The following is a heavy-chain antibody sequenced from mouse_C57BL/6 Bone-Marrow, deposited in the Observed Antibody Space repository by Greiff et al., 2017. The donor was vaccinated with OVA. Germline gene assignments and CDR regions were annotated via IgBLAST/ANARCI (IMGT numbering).Heavy chain of an antibody. V-gene: IGHV1-81*01. J-gene: IGHJ3*01. CDR1: GYTFTSYG. D-gene: IGHD1-1*01. Sequence: VQLQQSGAELARPGASVKLSCKASGYTFTSYGISWVKQRTGQGLEWIGEIYPRSGNTYYNEKFKGKATLTADKSSSTAYMELRSLTSEDSAVYFCAGYYCGSSLAYWGQGTLVTVSA. CDR2: IYPRSGNT. CDR3: AGYYCGSSLAY.